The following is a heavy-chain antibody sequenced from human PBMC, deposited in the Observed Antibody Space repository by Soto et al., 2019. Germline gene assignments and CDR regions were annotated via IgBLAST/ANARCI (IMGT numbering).Heavy chain of an antibody. V-gene: IGHV1-46*01. CDR3: ARDFSGPMDY. D-gene: IGHD3-10*01. CDR2: IYPSGGST. Sequence: ASVKVSCKASGYTFTNYYMHWVRQAPGQGLEWMGIIYPSGGSTRNAQKFQSRVTMTRDTSTSTVYMEQSSLRSEDTAVYYCARDFSGPMDYWGRGTLVTVSS. J-gene: IGHJ4*02. CDR1: GYTFTNYY.